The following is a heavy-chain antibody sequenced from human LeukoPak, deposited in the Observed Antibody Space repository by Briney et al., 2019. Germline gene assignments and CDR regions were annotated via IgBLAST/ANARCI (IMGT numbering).Heavy chain of an antibody. D-gene: IGHD3-3*01. CDR3: ARGSYDFWSGYPDFDY. CDR1: GGSFSGYY. CDR2: INHSGST. V-gene: IGHV4-34*01. Sequence: KPSETLSLTCAVYGGSFSGYYWIWIRQPPGKGLEWIREINHSGSTNYNPSLKSRVTISVDTSKNQFSLKLSSVTAADTAVYYCARGSYDFWSGYPDFDYWGQGTLVTVSS. J-gene: IGHJ4*02.